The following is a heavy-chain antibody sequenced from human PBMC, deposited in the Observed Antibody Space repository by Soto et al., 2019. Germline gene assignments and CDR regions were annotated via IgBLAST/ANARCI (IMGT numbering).Heavy chain of an antibody. J-gene: IGHJ6*03. V-gene: IGHV4-4*02. CDR2: IYHSGST. CDR3: ARDSSLGTDSDYYYYYYMDV. CDR1: SGSISSSNW. D-gene: IGHD6-6*01. Sequence: SETLSLTCAVSSGSISSSNWWSWVRQPPGKGLEWIGEIYHSGSTNYNPSLKSRVTISVDKSKNQFSLKLSSVTAADTAVYYCARDSSLGTDSDYYYYYYMDVWGKGTTVTVSS.